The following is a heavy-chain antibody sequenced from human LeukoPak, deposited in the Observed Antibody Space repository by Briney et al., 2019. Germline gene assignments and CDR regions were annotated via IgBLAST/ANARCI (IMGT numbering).Heavy chain of an antibody. CDR3: ARLLAGTTRWVDAFDI. CDR1: GGSFSGYY. Sequence: PSETLSLTCAVYGGSFSGYYWSWIRQPPGKGLEWIGYIYYSGSTNYNPSLKSRVTISVDTSKNPFSLKLSSVTAADTAVYYCARLLAGTTRWVDAFDIWGQGTMVTVSS. D-gene: IGHD1-1*01. CDR2: IYYSGST. J-gene: IGHJ3*02. V-gene: IGHV4-59*08.